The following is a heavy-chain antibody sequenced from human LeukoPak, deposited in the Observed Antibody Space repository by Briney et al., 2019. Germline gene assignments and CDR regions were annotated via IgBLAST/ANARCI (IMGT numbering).Heavy chain of an antibody. D-gene: IGHD1-26*01. V-gene: IGHV3-30*02. CDR3: AKDVGPAYYFDY. CDR1: GFTFSSYG. Sequence: GGSLRLSCAASGFTFSSYGMHWVRQAPGKGLEWVAFTRYDGSNKYYADSVKGRFTISRDNSKNTLYLQMNSLRAEDTAVYYCAKDVGPAYYFDYWGQGTLVTVSS. J-gene: IGHJ4*02. CDR2: TRYDGSNK.